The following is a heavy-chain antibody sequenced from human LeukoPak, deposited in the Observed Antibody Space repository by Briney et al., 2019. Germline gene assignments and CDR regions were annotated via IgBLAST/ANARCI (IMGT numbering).Heavy chain of an antibody. V-gene: IGHV1-18*01. CDR2: ISAYNGNT. D-gene: IGHD1-26*01. CDR3: GRTATLSGSYPFDY. CDR1: GYTFTSYG. Sequence: ASVKVSCKASGYTFTSYGISWVRQAPGQGLEWMGWISAYNGNTNYAQKLQGRVTMTTDTSTSTAYMELRSLRSDDTAVYYCGRTATLSGSYPFDYWGQGTLVTVSS. J-gene: IGHJ4*02.